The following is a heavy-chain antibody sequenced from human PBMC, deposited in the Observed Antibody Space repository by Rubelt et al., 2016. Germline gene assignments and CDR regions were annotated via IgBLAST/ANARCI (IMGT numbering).Heavy chain of an antibody. D-gene: IGHD3/OR15-3a*01. CDR3: ARSNFDFSAAYARLFDS. CDR2: IHYSGST. Sequence: GKGLEWIGSIHYSGSTYYNPSLKSRVTISVDTSKNQFSLKVSSVTAADTAVYYCARSNFDFSAAYARLFDSWGQGLLVTVSS. J-gene: IGHJ4*02. V-gene: IGHV4-39*01.